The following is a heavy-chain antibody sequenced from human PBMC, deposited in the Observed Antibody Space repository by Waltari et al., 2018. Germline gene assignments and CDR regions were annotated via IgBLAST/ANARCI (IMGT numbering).Heavy chain of an antibody. V-gene: IGHV4-39*01. J-gene: IGHJ5*02. Sequence: QLQLQESGPGLVKPSETLSLTCTVSGGSITSSSYYWGWIRQPPEKGLEWIGTIYYSGTTYYNPSLKSRLTISVDTSKNQFSLNLSSVTAADTAVYYCARRISSGQTGRWFDPWGQGTLVTVSS. CDR1: GGSITSSSYY. D-gene: IGHD6-19*01. CDR2: IYYSGTT. CDR3: ARRISSGQTGRWFDP.